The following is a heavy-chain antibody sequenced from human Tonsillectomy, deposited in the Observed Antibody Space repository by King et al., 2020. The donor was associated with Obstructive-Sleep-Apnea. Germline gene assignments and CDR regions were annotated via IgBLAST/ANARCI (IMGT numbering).Heavy chain of an antibody. CDR1: GGSFSDYY. D-gene: IGHD6-13*01. CDR2: INHSGST. J-gene: IGHJ5*02. CDR3: ARGSGAAAVNWFDP. V-gene: IGHV4-34*01. Sequence: VQLQQWGAGLLKPSETLSLTCAVYGGSFSDYYWSWIRQPPGKGLEWIGEINHSGSTNYNPSLKSRVTIAADTSNNQFSLKLSSVTAADTGVYYCARGSGAAAVNWFDPWGQGTLVTVSS.